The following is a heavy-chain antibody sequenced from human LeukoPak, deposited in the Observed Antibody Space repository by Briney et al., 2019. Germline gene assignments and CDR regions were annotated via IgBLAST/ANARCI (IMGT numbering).Heavy chain of an antibody. Sequence: ASVKVSCKASGYTFTSYDINWVRQAPGQGLEWMGLINPTGGSTGYAQKFQGRVTMTRDMSTSTDYMELSSLRSEDTAIYYCARDLRYSSGWSASGMDVWGKGTTVTISS. CDR1: GYTFTSYD. CDR2: INPTGGST. CDR3: ARDLRYSSGWSASGMDV. J-gene: IGHJ6*03. V-gene: IGHV1-46*01. D-gene: IGHD6-19*01.